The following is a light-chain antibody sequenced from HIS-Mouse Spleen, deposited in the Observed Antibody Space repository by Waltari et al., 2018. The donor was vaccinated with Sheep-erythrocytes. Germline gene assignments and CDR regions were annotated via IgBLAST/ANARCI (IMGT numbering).Light chain of an antibody. J-gene: IGKJ2*01. CDR3: QQFNSYPHGYT. CDR1: QGISSA. Sequence: AIQLTQSPSSLSASVGDRVTITCRASQGISSALAWYQQKPGKAPKLLIYDVSSLESGVPSRFSGSGSGTDFTLTISSLQPEDFATYYCQQFNSYPHGYTFGQGTKLEIK. V-gene: IGKV1-13*02. CDR2: DVS.